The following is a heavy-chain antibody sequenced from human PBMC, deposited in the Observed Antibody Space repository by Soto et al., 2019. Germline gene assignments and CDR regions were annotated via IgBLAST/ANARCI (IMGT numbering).Heavy chain of an antibody. CDR3: AHRQGTVTAFLAFDS. V-gene: IGHV2-5*02. D-gene: IGHD4-17*01. J-gene: IGHJ3*02. CDR2: IYWDDDK. Sequence: QITLKESGPTLVRPTQTLKVTCTFSGFSLDTSGEGVGWIRQPPGKALEWLALIYWDDDKRYSPSLKSRLTITKDTSKNQVVLTMTNMGPVDTATYYCAHRQGTVTAFLAFDSWGQGTMVTVSS. CDR1: GFSLDTSGEG.